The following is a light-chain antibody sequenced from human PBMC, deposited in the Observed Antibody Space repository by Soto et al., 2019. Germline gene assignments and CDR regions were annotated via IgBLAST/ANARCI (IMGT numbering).Light chain of an antibody. CDR2: GAS. J-gene: IGKJ4*01. V-gene: IGKV3-20*01. CDR1: QSVSSSY. CDR3: QQYGSSPLT. Sequence: ESVWTQSPGTLSLSPGERATLSCRASQSVSSSYLAWYQQKPGQAPRLLIYGASSRATGIPDRFSGSGSGTDFTLTFSRLEPEDFAVYYCQQYGSSPLTFGGGTKVEIK.